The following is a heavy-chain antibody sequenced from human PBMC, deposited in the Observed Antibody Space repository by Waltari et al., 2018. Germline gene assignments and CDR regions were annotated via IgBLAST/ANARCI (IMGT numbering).Heavy chain of an antibody. D-gene: IGHD3-22*01. J-gene: IGHJ4*02. V-gene: IGHV4-61*02. CDR1: GGSIRSGSFY. Sequence: QVQLQESGPGLVKPSQTLSLTCTVSGGSIRSGSFYWSWVRQPAGKGLEWVGLIYTSGSTKYSPSLKSRVSMSIDTSENEFSLKLTSVTAADTAVYYCARSPFDSSGSYYFDYWGQGTLVTVSS. CDR2: IYTSGST. CDR3: ARSPFDSSGSYYFDY.